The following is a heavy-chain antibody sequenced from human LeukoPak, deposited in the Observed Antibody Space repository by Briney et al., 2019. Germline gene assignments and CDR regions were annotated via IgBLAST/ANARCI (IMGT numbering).Heavy chain of an antibody. CDR2: IYHSGST. J-gene: IGHJ4*02. Sequence: SETLSLTCAVSGGSISSGGYSWSWIRQPPGKGLEWIGYIYHSGSTYYNPSLKSRVTISVGRSKNQFSLKLSSVTAADTAVYYCARGLLSSRDGYKFDYWGQGTLVTVSS. D-gene: IGHD5-24*01. CDR1: GGSISSGGYS. V-gene: IGHV4-30-2*01. CDR3: ARGLLSSRDGYKFDY.